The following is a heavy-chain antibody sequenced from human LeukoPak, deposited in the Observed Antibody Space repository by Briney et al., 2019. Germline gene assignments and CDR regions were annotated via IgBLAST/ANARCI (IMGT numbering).Heavy chain of an antibody. V-gene: IGHV3-21*01. D-gene: IGHD5-18*01. CDR1: GFTFSSYS. CDR2: ISSSSSYI. Sequence: GGSLRLSCAASGFTFSSYSMNWVRQAPGKGLEWVSSISSSSSYIYYADSVKGRFTISRDNAKNSLYLQMNSLRAEDTAVYYCAREPSGYSSGSGGDYWGQGTLVTVSS. CDR3: AREPSGYSSGSGGDY. J-gene: IGHJ4*02.